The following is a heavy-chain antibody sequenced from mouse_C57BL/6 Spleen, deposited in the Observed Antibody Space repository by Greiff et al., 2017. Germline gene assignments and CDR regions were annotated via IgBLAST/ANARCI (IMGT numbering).Heavy chain of an antibody. CDR2: IYPGDGDT. CDR1: GYAFSSYW. Sequence: VKLMESGAELVKPGASVKISCKASGYAFSSYWMNWVKQRPGKGLEWIGQIYPGDGDTNYNGKFKGKATLTADKSSSTAYMQLSSLTSEDSAVYFCARGSGTGYYFDYWGQGTTLTVSS. J-gene: IGHJ2*01. D-gene: IGHD4-1*01. CDR3: ARGSGTGYYFDY. V-gene: IGHV1-80*01.